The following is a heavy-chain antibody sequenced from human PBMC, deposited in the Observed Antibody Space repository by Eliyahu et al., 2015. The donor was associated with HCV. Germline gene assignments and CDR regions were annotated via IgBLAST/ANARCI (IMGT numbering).Heavy chain of an antibody. CDR3: TTGAPGGFDYYLDV. D-gene: IGHD3-10*01. J-gene: IGHJ6*03. Sequence: EVQLVESGGGXVXPGGSLRLSCAASXXXFXRXXMSWVRQAPGKGLEWIGRIKSKTDGGTTDYAAPVKGRFTISRDDSKSTLYLQMNSLKTEDTAVYYCTTGAPGGFDYYLDVWGQGTTVTVSS. CDR1: XXXFXRXX. V-gene: IGHV3-15*01. CDR2: IKSKTDGGTT.